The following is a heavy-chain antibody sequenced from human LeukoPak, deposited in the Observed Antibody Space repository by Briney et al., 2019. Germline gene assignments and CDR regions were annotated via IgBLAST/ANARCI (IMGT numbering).Heavy chain of an antibody. D-gene: IGHD1-20*01. CDR2: ISSSGSTI. Sequence: PGGSLRLSCAASGFTFSDYYMSWIRQAPGKGREWVSYISSSGSTIYYADSVKGRFTISRDNAKNTLYLQMNSLRAEDTAVYYCLRDLNWSLDQWGQGTLVTVSS. CDR1: GFTFSDYY. V-gene: IGHV3-11*04. CDR3: LRDLNWSLDQ. J-gene: IGHJ4*02.